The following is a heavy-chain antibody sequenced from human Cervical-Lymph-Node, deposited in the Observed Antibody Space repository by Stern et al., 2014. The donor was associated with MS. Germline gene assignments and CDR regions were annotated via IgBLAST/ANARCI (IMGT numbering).Heavy chain of an antibody. CDR2: SYWDCKK. D-gene: IGHD2-2*01. J-gene: IGHJ4*02. V-gene: IGHV2-5*02. CDR3: ATHAPGVVPAALDY. CDR1: GFSLSTSGVG. Sequence: TLKESGPTLVKPTQTLTLTCTFSGFSLSTSGVGVGWIRQPPGKALEWLAFSYWDCKKRHSPSLKNRPPITKDTSKNQVVLTMNNMDPVDTATFYCATHAPGVVPAALDYWGQGTLVTVS.